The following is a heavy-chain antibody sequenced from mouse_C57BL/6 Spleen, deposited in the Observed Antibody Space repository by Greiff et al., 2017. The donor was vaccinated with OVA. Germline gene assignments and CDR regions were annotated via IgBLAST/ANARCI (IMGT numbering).Heavy chain of an antibody. Sequence: QVQLQQPGAELVKPGASVKMSCKASGYTFTSYWITWVKQRPGQGLEWIGDIYPGSGSTNYNEKFMSKATLTVDTSSSTAYMQLSSLTSEDSAVYYCARGVTTVVEGAMDYWGQGTSVTVSS. D-gene: IGHD1-1*01. J-gene: IGHJ4*01. CDR3: ARGVTTVVEGAMDY. CDR1: GYTFTSYW. CDR2: IYPGSGST. V-gene: IGHV1-55*01.